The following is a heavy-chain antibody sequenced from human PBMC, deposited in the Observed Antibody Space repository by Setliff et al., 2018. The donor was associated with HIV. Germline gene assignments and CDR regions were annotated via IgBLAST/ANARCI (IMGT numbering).Heavy chain of an antibody. CDR2: IYYSGSP. V-gene: IGHV4-59*01. Sequence: SETLSLTCTVSGGSISSYYWSWIRQPPGKGLEWIGYIYYSGSPNYNPSLKSRVTISVDTSKNQFSLKLSSVTAADTAVYYCVRGDGTKYYYYYYMDVWGKGTTVTVSS. CDR1: GGSISSYY. J-gene: IGHJ6*03. D-gene: IGHD1-7*01. CDR3: VRGDGTKYYYYYYMDV.